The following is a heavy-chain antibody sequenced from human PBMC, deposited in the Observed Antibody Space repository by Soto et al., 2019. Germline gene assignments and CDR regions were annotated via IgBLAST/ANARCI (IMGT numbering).Heavy chain of an antibody. CDR3: AREGGIVGATAADY. D-gene: IGHD1-26*01. V-gene: IGHV4-31*03. CDR1: GGSISSANYY. Sequence: QVQLQESGPGLVKPSQTLSLTCTVSGGSISSANYYWSWIRQHPGKGLEWIGYIYYSGSSYYNPSLKSRVTISVETSKNQFSLKLSSVTAADTAVYYCAREGGIVGATAADYWGQGTLVTVSS. J-gene: IGHJ4*02. CDR2: IYYSGSS.